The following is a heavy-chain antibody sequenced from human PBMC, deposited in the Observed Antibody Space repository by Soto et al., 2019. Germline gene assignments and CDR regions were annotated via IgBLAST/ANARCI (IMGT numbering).Heavy chain of an antibody. V-gene: IGHV4-31*03. CDR2: IYNSATT. CDR1: GGSISTGGYY. CDR3: ARDPAP. J-gene: IGHJ5*02. Sequence: QVQLQESGPGLVKPSQTLSLTCTVSGGSISTGGYYWSWIRQHPGKGLAWIGYIYNSATTYYNPSLRSRVTISVDTSKTQFPLKLSSVTVADTAVYYCARDPAPWGQGALVTVSS.